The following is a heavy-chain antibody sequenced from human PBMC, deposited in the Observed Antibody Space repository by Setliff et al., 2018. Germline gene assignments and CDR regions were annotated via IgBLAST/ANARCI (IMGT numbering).Heavy chain of an antibody. D-gene: IGHD6-19*01. CDR2: INWHGGTT. Sequence: ETLSLSCAGSGFPFDHFGLSWVRQAPGKGLEWVSGINWHGGTTHYADSVKGRFTISRDNAKNSLYLQTNSLRAEDTAVYYCARGYSSGTTTWGQGTLVTVSS. V-gene: IGHV3-20*04. CDR3: ARGYSSGTTT. J-gene: IGHJ5*02. CDR1: GFPFDHFG.